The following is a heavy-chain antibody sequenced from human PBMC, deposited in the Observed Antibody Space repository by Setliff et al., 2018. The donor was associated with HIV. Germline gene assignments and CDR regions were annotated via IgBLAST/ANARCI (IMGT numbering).Heavy chain of an antibody. CDR3: AKTPSSGWYSLYLDY. J-gene: IGHJ4*02. CDR1: RFTFSDYT. V-gene: IGHV3-30*18. D-gene: IGHD6-19*01. CDR2: ISYDGSNK. Sequence: GGSLRLSCAASRFTFSDYTMHWVRQAPGKGLEWVASISYDGSNKYYADSVKGRFTISRDNSKNTLYLQMNSLRAEDTAVYYCAKTPSSGWYSLYLDYWGQGTLVTVSS.